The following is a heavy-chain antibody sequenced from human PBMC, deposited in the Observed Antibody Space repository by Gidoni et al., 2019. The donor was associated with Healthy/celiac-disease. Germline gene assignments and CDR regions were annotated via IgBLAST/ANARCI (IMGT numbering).Heavy chain of an antibody. J-gene: IGHJ4*02. CDR3: AREGGSSPLYY. V-gene: IGHV3-11*01. D-gene: IGHD6-6*01. Sequence: QVQLVESGGGLVKPGGSLRLTGADPGFTFSCYYMSWIRQAPGKRLEWVSYISSSGSTIDYADSVKGRFTISRDNAKNSLYLQMNSLRAEDTAVYYCAREGGSSPLYYWGQGTLVTVSS. CDR1: GFTFSCYY. CDR2: ISSSGSTI.